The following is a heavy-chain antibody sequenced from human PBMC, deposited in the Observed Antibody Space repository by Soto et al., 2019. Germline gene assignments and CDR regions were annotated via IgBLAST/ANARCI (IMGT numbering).Heavy chain of an antibody. CDR2: ISGSGGST. CDR1: GFTFSSYA. D-gene: IGHD2-15*01. V-gene: IGHV3-23*01. J-gene: IGHJ6*03. Sequence: GGSLRLSCAASGFTFSSYAMSWVRQAPGKGLEWVSAISGSGGSTYYADSVKGRFTISRDNSKNTLYLQMNSLRAEDTAVYYCAKFAGYCSGGSCLWTDYYYYMDVWGKGTTVTVSS. CDR3: AKFAGYCSGGSCLWTDYYYYMDV.